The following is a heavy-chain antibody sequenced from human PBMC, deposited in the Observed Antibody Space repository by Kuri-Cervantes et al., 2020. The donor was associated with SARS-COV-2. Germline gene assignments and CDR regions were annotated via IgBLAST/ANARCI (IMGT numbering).Heavy chain of an antibody. CDR2: ISSNGAT. V-gene: IGHV3-64D*06. J-gene: IGHJ4*01. D-gene: IGHD3-22*01. Sequence: GESLKISCSASEFTFSSYAMHWVLQAAGKGLEYVSAISSNGATYYAGTVKGRFTISRDNSKNTMYLQMSSLRTEDTAIYHCFSSGWSRGDYWGHGTLVTVSS. CDR1: EFTFSSYA. CDR3: FSSGWSRGDY.